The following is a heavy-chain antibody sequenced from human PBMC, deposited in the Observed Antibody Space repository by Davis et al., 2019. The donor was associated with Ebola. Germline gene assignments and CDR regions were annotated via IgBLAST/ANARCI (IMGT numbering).Heavy chain of an antibody. D-gene: IGHD1/OR15-1a*01. CDR1: GYTFTGYY. V-gene: IGHV1-2*02. J-gene: IGHJ4*02. CDR2: INPNSGGT. CDR3: ARRTEVDY. Sequence: ASVKVSCKAFGYTFTGYYMHWVRQAPGQGLEWMGGINPNSGGTNYAQKFQGRVTMTRDTSISTAFMELSRLRSDDTAVYYCARRTEVDYWGQGTLVTVSS.